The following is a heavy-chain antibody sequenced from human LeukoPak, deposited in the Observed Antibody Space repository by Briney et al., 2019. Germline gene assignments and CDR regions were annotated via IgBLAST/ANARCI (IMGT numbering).Heavy chain of an antibody. CDR3: ARLYCSSTSCYLGY. V-gene: IGHV4-61*01. J-gene: IGHJ4*02. CDR2: ISYRGNT. D-gene: IGHD2-2*01. CDR1: GASIISASYY. Sequence: SETLSLTCTVSGASIISASYYWNWIRQPPGKGLEWIGYISYRGNTNYNPSLKSRVAISVDTSKNQFSLKLSSVTAADTAVYFCARLYCSSTSCYLGYWGQGTLVTVSS.